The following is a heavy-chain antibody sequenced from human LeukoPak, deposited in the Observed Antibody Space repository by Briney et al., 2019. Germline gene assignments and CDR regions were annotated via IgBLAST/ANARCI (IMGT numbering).Heavy chain of an antibody. CDR1: GGSFSGYY. J-gene: IGHJ4*02. CDR3: AGATEGYYFDY. CDR2: INHSGST. Sequence: SETLSLTCAVYGGSFSGYYWSWIRQPPGKGLEWIGEINHSGSTNYNPSLKSRVTISVDTSKNQFSLKLSSVTAADTAVYYCAGATEGYYFDYWGQGTLVTVSS. V-gene: IGHV4-34*01.